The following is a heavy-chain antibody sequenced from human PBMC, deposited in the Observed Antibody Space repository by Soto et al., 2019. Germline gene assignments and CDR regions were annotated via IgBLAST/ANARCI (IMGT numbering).Heavy chain of an antibody. J-gene: IGHJ6*02. CDR2: ISPFNDKT. V-gene: IGHV1-18*01. Sequence: QVYLVQSEPEVKKPGASVKVSCEASGYTFSEHGITWVRQAPGQGLEWMGWISPFNDKTNYAQKFQGRVPMTRDTSTTTATLELKSLTSGDTAVYYCARSGYRWLDYVNGMDVWGQGTTVTVS. CDR1: GYTFSEHG. CDR3: ARSGYRWLDYVNGMDV. D-gene: IGHD6-25*01.